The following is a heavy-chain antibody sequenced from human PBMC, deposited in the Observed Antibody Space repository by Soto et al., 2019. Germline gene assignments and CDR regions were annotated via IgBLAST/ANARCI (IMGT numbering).Heavy chain of an antibody. J-gene: IGHJ4*02. CDR3: ARGPYCSGGSCYSGGPGDY. CDR1: GFTFSTYT. CDR2: ISYDGSSK. V-gene: IGHV3-30-3*01. D-gene: IGHD2-15*01. Sequence: GGSLRLSCAASGFTFSTYTMYWVRQAPGRGLEWVAVISYDGSSKYYADSVKGRFTISRDNSKNTLYLHMNSLRTEDTAVYYCARGPYCSGGSCYSGGPGDYWGQGTLVTVSS.